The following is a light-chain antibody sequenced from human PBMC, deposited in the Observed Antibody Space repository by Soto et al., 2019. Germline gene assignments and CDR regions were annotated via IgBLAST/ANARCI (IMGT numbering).Light chain of an antibody. V-gene: IGLV2-8*01. CDR2: EVT. CDR1: SSDVGGYNY. Sequence: QSALTQPPSASGSPGRSVTISCTGTSSDVGGYNYVSWYQQHPGKAPELIIYEVTKRPSGVPARFSGSKSGNTASLTVSGLQADDEADYYCSSYAGSNNYVFGTGTKVTVL. J-gene: IGLJ1*01. CDR3: SSYAGSNNYV.